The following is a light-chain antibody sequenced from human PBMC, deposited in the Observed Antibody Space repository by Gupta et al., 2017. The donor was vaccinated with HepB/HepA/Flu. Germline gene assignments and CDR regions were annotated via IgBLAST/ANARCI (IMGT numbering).Light chain of an antibody. CDR3: QAWDSGYVV. J-gene: IGLJ2*01. CDR2: QDS. Sequence: SYELTQPPSVSVSPGQTASITCSGDKLGDKYACWYQQKPGQSPVLVIYQDSKRPSGIPERFSGSNSGNTATLTISGTQAMDEDDYYCQAWDSGYVVFGGGTKLTVL. CDR1: KLGDKY. V-gene: IGLV3-1*01.